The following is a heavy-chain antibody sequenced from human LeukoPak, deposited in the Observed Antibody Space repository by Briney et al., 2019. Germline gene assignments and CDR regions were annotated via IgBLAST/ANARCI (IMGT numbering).Heavy chain of an antibody. CDR2: IYYSGST. J-gene: IGHJ4*02. CDR1: GGSISRSSYH. D-gene: IGHD2-2*01. Sequence: SETLSLTCTVSGGSISRSSYHWSWIRQPPGKGLERIGYIYYSGSTNYNPSLKSRVTISVDTSKNQFSLKLSPVTAADTAVYYCARHGGYCSSTSCSGYFDYWGQGTLVTVSS. CDR3: ARHGGYCSSTSCSGYFDY. V-gene: IGHV4-61*05.